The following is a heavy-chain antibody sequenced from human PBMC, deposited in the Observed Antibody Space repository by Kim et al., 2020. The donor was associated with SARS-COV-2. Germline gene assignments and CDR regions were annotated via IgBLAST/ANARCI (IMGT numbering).Heavy chain of an antibody. Sequence: YSQNFQGRVNITRDTSATTAYMELSSLTSKDTAVYYCAREGSGSYNWLDPWGQGTLVTVSS. D-gene: IGHD3-10*01. J-gene: IGHJ5*02. CDR3: AREGSGSYNWLDP. V-gene: IGHV1-3*01.